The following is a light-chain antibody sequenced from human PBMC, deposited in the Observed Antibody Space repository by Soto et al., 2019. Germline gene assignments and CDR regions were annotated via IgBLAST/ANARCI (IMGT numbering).Light chain of an antibody. V-gene: IGLV3-21*04. CDR1: NIGSKS. CDR2: YDS. Sequence: SYELTQPPSVSVAPGKTARITCGGNNIGSKSVHWYQQKPGQAPVLVIYYDSDRPSGIPERFSGSNSGNTATLTISRLEAGDEADYYCQVWDSSSDHPHVVFGGGTKVTVL. J-gene: IGLJ2*01. CDR3: QVWDSSSDHPHVV.